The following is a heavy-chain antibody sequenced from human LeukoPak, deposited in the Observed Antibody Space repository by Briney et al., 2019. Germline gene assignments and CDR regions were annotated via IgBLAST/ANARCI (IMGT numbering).Heavy chain of an antibody. CDR1: GFTFSSYA. CDR2: ISYDGSNK. V-gene: IGHV3-30-3*01. D-gene: IGHD3-9*01. CDR3: AREANYDISPDY. J-gene: IGHJ4*02. Sequence: GGSLRLSCAASGFTFSSYAMHWVRQAPGKGLEWVAVISYDGSNKYYADSVKGRFTISRDNSKNTLYLQMNSLRAEDTAVYYCAREANYDISPDYWGQGTLVTVSS.